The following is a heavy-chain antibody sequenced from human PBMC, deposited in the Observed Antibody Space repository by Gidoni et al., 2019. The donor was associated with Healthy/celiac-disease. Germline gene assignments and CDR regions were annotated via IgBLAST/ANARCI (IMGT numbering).Heavy chain of an antibody. V-gene: IGHV4-39*01. D-gene: IGHD1-1*01. CDR1: GGSISSSSYY. CDR2: IYYSGST. Sequence: QLQLQESGPGLVKPSETLSLTCTVSGGSISSSSYYWGWIRQPPGKGLEWIGSIYYSGSTYYNPSLKSRVIISVDTSKNQFSLKLSSVTAADTAVYYCAIQYNWNDVDYWGQGTLVTVSS. J-gene: IGHJ4*02. CDR3: AIQYNWNDVDY.